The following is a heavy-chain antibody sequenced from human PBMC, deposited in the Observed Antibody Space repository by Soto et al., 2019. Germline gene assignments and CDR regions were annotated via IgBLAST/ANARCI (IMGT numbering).Heavy chain of an antibody. CDR2: INHSGST. Sequence: PSETLSLTCAVYGGSFSGYYWSWIRQPPGKGLEWIGEINHSGSTNYNPSLKSRVTISVDTSKNHFSLKLSSVTAADTAVYYCARGYSSTSMSPYYYYYMDVWGKGTTVTVSS. V-gene: IGHV4-34*01. D-gene: IGHD2-2*01. CDR3: ARGYSSTSMSPYYYYYMDV. CDR1: GGSFSGYY. J-gene: IGHJ6*03.